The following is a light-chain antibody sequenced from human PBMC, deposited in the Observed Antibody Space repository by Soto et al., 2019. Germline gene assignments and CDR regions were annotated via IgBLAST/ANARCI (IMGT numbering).Light chain of an antibody. V-gene: IGKV2-28*01. CDR2: LGS. Sequence: DIVMTQSPLSLPVTPGEPASISCRSSQSLLYSNGYNYLHWYLQKPGQPPQLLIYLGSNRASGVPDRFSGSGSGTDFTLRISKVEAEDVGVYYCMQALQTPITFAQGTRLE. CDR3: MQALQTPIT. J-gene: IGKJ5*01. CDR1: QSLLYSNGYNY.